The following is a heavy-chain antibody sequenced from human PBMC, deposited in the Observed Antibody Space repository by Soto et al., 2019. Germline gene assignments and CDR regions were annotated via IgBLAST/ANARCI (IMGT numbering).Heavy chain of an antibody. J-gene: IGHJ5*02. V-gene: IGHV3-64D*06. CDR3: VTKPQDIVVVPAALEGTHNWFDP. D-gene: IGHD2-2*01. Sequence: PGGSLRLSCTAAGFTFRSYAMSWVRKAPGKGLEYVSVVSSNGGSTYYADSVKGRFTISRDNSKNTLYLQMSSLRAEDTAVYYCVTKPQDIVVVPAALEGTHNWFDPWGQGTLVTVS. CDR2: VSSNGGST. CDR1: GFTFRSYA.